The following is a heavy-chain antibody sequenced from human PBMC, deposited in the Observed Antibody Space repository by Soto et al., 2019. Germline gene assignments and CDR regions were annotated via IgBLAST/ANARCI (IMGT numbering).Heavy chain of an antibody. J-gene: IGHJ3*02. V-gene: IGHV4-61*01. CDR1: GGSVSSGSYY. D-gene: IGHD3-10*01. CDR3: ARGSITMVRGVIDAFDI. CDR2: IYYSGST. Sequence: PSETLSLTCTVSGGSVSSGSYYWSWIRQPPGKGLEWIGYIYYSGSTNYNPSLKSRVTISVDTSKNQFSLKLSSVTAADTAVYYCARGSITMVRGVIDAFDIWGQGTMVTVSS.